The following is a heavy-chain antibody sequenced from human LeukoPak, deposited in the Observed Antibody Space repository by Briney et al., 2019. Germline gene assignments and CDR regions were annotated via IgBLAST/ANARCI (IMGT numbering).Heavy chain of an antibody. CDR1: GFTFSNYG. Sequence: GRSLRLSCAASGFTFSNYGMHWVRQAPGKGLEWVAVISYDGSNKYYADSVKGRFTISRDNSKNTLYLQMNSLRAEDTAVYYCAKSTAYTTSGRFDYWGQGTLVTVSS. D-gene: IGHD2-8*01. V-gene: IGHV3-30*18. CDR2: ISYDGSNK. CDR3: AKSTAYTTSGRFDY. J-gene: IGHJ4*02.